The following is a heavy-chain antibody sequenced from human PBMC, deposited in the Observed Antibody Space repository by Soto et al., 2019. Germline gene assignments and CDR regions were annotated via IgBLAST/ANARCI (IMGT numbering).Heavy chain of an antibody. D-gene: IGHD6-19*01. Sequence: QVHLLQSGAEVKKPGSSVKVSCKASGGSFGSVAFNWVRQAPGQGLEWMGGIIPIFGAPRYAQRFQARDTLSADKSATTVFMQLNSLRSDDTAVYYCANIPIAVGGTAPYSYDVDVWGQATTVIVSS. V-gene: IGHV1-69*06. J-gene: IGHJ6*02. CDR2: IIPIFGAP. CDR1: GGSFGSVA. CDR3: ANIPIAVGGTAPYSYDVDV.